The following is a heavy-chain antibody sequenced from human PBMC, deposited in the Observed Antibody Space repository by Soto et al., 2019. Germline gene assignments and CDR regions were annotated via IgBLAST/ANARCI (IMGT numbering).Heavy chain of an antibody. D-gene: IGHD2-2*01. CDR2: ISGSGGST. J-gene: IGHJ4*02. V-gene: IGHV3-23*01. CDR1: GFTFSSYA. Sequence: PGGSLRLSCAASGFTFSSYAMSWVRQAPGKGLEWVSAISGSGGSTYYADSVKGRFTISRDNSKNTLYLQMNSLRAEDTAVYYCAKFGGWGIVVVPAAPDYWGQGTLVTVSS. CDR3: AKFGGWGIVVVPAAPDY.